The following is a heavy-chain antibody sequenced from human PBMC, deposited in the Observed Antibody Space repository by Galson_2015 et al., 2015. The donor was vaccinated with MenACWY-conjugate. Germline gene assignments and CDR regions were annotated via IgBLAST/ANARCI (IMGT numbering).Heavy chain of an antibody. CDR1: GFTFRSYS. J-gene: IGHJ5*01. Sequence: SLRLSCAASGFTFRSYSMHWVRQAPGKGLEWVSSIDHGGSHLYYADSVKGRFTISRDNAKNSLYLQINSLRVEDTAIFYCARNDQADYGVDASGHRTLVAVSS. CDR3: ARNDQADYGVDA. D-gene: IGHD4-17*01. V-gene: IGHV3-21*01. CDR2: IDHGGSHL.